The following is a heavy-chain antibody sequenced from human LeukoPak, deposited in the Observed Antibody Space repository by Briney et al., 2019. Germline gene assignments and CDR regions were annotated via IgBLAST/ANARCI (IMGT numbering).Heavy chain of an antibody. Sequence: PSETLSLACVVYGGSFSGYSWSWIRQPPGKGLEWIGEINQRRNTNYNPSLKSRVTISVDTSKNQFSLKLSSVTAADTAVYYCARRSSPIQLWVNFDYWGRGTLVTVSS. J-gene: IGHJ4*02. D-gene: IGHD5-18*01. CDR2: INQRRNT. CDR1: GGSFSGYS. CDR3: ARRSSPIQLWVNFDY. V-gene: IGHV4-34*01.